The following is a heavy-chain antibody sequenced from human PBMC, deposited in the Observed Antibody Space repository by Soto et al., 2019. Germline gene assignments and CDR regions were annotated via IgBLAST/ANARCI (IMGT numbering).Heavy chain of an antibody. CDR2: IYSGGST. Sequence: PGGSLRLSCAASGFTVSSNYMSWVRQAPGKGLEWVSVIYSGGSTYYADSVKGRFTISRDNSKNTLYLQMNSLRAEDTAVYYCARDEPGPGAGYYFDYWGQGTLVTVSS. J-gene: IGHJ4*02. CDR3: ARDEPGPGAGYYFDY. D-gene: IGHD6-13*01. CDR1: GFTVSSNY. V-gene: IGHV3-53*01.